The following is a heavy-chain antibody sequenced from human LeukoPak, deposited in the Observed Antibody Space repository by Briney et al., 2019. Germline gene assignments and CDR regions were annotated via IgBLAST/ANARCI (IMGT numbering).Heavy chain of an antibody. J-gene: IGHJ4*02. CDR3: ARESGYIGLGLDY. D-gene: IGHD5-12*01. CDR1: GFTFNIYT. CDR2: INNSSYI. V-gene: IGHV3-21*01. Sequence: PGGSLRLSCAASGFTFNIYTMTWVRQAPGKGLEWVASINNSSYIYYSDSLMGGCTISRDNANNSLQQQMNNLRAEDTAVYYCARESGYIGLGLDYWGEGTLGTVSS.